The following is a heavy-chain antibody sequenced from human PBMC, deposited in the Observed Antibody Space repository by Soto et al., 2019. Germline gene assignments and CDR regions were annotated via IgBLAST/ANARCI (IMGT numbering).Heavy chain of an antibody. V-gene: IGHV1-69*08. CDR3: GRIPRYSFPASCPLDN. Sequence: QVHLLQSGPEMKKPGSSVIVSCKASGGTFNTYTFSWVRRAPGQGLEWMGSIIPIFGTANYAPRFQGRLSITADQSATSTFMELTSLTSEDTAFYYCGRIPRYSFPASCPLDNWGQGTLVTVSS. D-gene: IGHD5-18*01. CDR2: IIPIFGTA. CDR1: GGTFNTYT. J-gene: IGHJ4*02.